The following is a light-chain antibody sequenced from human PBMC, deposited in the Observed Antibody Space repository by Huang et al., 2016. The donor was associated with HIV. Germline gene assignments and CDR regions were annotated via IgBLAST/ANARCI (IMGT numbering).Light chain of an antibody. CDR2: WAS. CDR3: QQYYSIPG. CDR1: QSVLSPSNNRND. V-gene: IGKV4-1*01. Sequence: DIVMTQSPDSLAVSLGERATISCVSSQSVLSPSNNRNDLAWYQQKPRQPPKLLIYWASTRESGVPDRFRGSGSATDFTLTSDNLQAEDVALYFCQQYYSIPGFGQGTYVEV. J-gene: IGKJ1*01.